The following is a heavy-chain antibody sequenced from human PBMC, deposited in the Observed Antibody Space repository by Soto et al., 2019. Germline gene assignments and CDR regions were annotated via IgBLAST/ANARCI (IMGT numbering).Heavy chain of an antibody. CDR2: IKQDGSEK. CDR3: ARGDGSGGIRYFDL. Sequence: EVQLVESGGGLVQPGGSLRLSCAASGFTFSSYWMSWVRQAPGKGLEWVANIKQDGSEKYYVDSVKGRFTISRDNAKNSQYLQMNNLRAKDTVVYYCARGDGSGGIRYFDLWGRGTLVTVSS. V-gene: IGHV3-7*04. D-gene: IGHD6-19*01. J-gene: IGHJ2*01. CDR1: GFTFSSYW.